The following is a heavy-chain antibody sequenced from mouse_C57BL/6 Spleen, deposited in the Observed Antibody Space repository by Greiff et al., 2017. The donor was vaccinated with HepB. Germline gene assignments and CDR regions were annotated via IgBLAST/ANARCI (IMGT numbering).Heavy chain of an antibody. CDR3: ARGHWDLAY. D-gene: IGHD4-1*01. V-gene: IGHV1-50*01. Sequence: QVQLQQPGAELVKPGASVKLSCKASGYTFTSYWMQWVKQRPGQGLEWIGEIDPSDSYTNYNQKFKGKATLTVDTSSSTAYMQLSSLTSEDSAVYYCARGHWDLAYWGQGTLVTVSA. CDR2: IDPSDSYT. CDR1: GYTFTSYW. J-gene: IGHJ3*01.